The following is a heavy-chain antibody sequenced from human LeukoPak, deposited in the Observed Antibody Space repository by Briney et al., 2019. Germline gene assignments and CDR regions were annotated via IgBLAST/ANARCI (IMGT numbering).Heavy chain of an antibody. CDR3: ARARFYYYDSSGNFDY. CDR2: ISSSSSYI. V-gene: IGHV3-21*01. J-gene: IGHJ4*02. D-gene: IGHD3-22*01. Sequence: GGSLRLSCAASGFTFSSYSMNWVRQAPGKGLEWVSSISSSSSYIYYADSVKGRFTISRDNAKNSLYLQMNSLRAEDTAVYYCARARFYYYDSSGNFDYWGQGTLATVSS. CDR1: GFTFSSYS.